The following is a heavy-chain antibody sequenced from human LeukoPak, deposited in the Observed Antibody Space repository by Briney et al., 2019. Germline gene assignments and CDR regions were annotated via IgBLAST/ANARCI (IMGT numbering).Heavy chain of an antibody. CDR3: ARSSKYYYDSSGYYYFDY. D-gene: IGHD3-22*01. J-gene: IGHJ4*02. Sequence: NPSETLSLTCTVSGVSISSYYWSWIRQPPGKGLEWIGYIYYSGSTNYNPSLKSRVTISVDTSKNQFSLKLSSVTAADTAVYYCARSSKYYYDSSGYYYFDYWGQGTLVTVSS. V-gene: IGHV4-59*01. CDR2: IYYSGST. CDR1: GVSISSYY.